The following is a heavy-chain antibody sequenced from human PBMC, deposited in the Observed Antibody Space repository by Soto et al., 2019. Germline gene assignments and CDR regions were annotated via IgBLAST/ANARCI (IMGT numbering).Heavy chain of an antibody. CDR3: ATEKGYYSGGNCYYFDY. Sequence: QVQLVESGGGLVKPGGSLRLSCAVSGFTFSDYYMSWIRQAPGKGLEWVSFISSSGRTIYYADSVKGRFTISRDNAKNSLYLQMNSRRAEDTAVYYCATEKGYYSGGNCYYFDYWGQGTLVTVSS. CDR2: ISSSGRTI. D-gene: IGHD2-15*01. V-gene: IGHV3-11*01. J-gene: IGHJ4*02. CDR1: GFTFSDYY.